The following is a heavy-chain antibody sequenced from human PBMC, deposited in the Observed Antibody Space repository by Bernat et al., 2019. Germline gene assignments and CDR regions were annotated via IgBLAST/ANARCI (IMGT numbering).Heavy chain of an antibody. J-gene: IGHJ4*02. CDR2: INAGDGNM. CDR3: ARGWAVVVSATYFDY. Sequence: QVQLVQSGAEVKKPGASVKVSCKASGYTFTNYAIHWVRQAPGQRLEWMGWINAGDGNMKYSQKFQGRVTITWDSSAGTAYMGLSSLTSEDTAIYFCARGWAVVVSATYFDYWGQGTVVIVSS. CDR1: GYTFTNYA. D-gene: IGHD2-15*01. V-gene: IGHV1-3*01.